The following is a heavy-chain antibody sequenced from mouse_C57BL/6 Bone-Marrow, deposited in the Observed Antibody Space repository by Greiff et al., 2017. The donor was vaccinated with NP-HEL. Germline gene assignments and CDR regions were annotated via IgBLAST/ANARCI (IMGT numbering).Heavy chain of an antibody. D-gene: IGHD1-1*01. V-gene: IGHV14-4*01. Sequence: VQLKQSGAELVRPGASVKLSCTASGFNIKDDYMHWVKQRPEQGLEWIGWIDPENGDTEYASKFQGKATITADTSSNTAYLQLSSLTSEDTAVYYCTTDGSSSWGQGTTLTVSS. CDR3: TTDGSSS. CDR1: GFNIKDDY. J-gene: IGHJ2*01. CDR2: IDPENGDT.